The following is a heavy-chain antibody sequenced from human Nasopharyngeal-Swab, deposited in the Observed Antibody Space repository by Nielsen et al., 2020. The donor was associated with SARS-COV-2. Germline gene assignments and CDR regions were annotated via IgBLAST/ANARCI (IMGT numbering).Heavy chain of an antibody. CDR2: ISSSSSTI. J-gene: IGHJ6*03. V-gene: IGHV3-48*02. CDR1: GFTFRSYS. Sequence: GESLKISCAASGFTFRSYSMNWVRQAPGKGLEWVSYISSSSSTIYYADSVKGRFTISRDNAKNSLYLQMNSLRDEDTAVYYCSSNPTGYSSSWYFYYYYMDVWGKGTTVTVSS. D-gene: IGHD6-13*01. CDR3: SSNPTGYSSSWYFYYYYMDV.